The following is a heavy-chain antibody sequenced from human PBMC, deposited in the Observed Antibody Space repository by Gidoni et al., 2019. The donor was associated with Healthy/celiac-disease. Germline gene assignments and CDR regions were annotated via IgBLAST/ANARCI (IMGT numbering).Heavy chain of an antibody. CDR2: ISGSGGST. J-gene: IGHJ4*02. D-gene: IGHD2-21*01. CDR3: AKDLGLRIVVENASHDY. Sequence: EVQLLESGGGLVQPGGSLRLSCAASGFTFSSYAMSWGRQAQGKGLEWVSAISGSGGSTYYADSVKGRFTISRDNSKNTLYLQMNSLRAEDTAVYYCAKDLGLRIVVENASHDYWGQGTLVTVSS. CDR1: GFTFSSYA. V-gene: IGHV3-23*01.